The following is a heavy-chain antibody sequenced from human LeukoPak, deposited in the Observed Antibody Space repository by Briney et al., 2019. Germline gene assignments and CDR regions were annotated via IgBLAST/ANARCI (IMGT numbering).Heavy chain of an antibody. CDR1: GGSFSGYY. D-gene: IGHD6-6*01. Sequence: SETLSLTCAVYGGSFSGYYWSWIRQPPGKGLEWIGEINHSGSTNYNPSLKSRVTISVDTSKNQFSLKLSSVTAADTAVYYCAKDLEQLAPTIFDYWGQGTLVTVSS. V-gene: IGHV4-34*01. J-gene: IGHJ4*02. CDR3: AKDLEQLAPTIFDY. CDR2: INHSGST.